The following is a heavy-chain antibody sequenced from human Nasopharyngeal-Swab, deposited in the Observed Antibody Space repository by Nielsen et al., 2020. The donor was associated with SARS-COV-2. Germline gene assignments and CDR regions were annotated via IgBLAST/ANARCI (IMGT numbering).Heavy chain of an antibody. D-gene: IGHD3-10*01. Sequence: SLKISCAASGFTFDDYAMHWVRLVPGKGLEWVSGISGNSGEIGYADSVRGRFTISRDNVKNSVYLQMRSLRTEDTALYFCARGGRSYYNAFDHWGRGTLVSVSS. CDR3: ARGGRSYYNAFDH. J-gene: IGHJ4*02. CDR2: ISGNSGEI. CDR1: GFTFDDYA. V-gene: IGHV3-9*01.